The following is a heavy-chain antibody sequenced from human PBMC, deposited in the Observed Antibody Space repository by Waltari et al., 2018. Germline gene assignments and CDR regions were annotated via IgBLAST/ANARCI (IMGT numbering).Heavy chain of an antibody. V-gene: IGHV1-69*01. D-gene: IGHD3-3*01. CDR2: IIPIFGTA. J-gene: IGHJ6*02. Sequence: QVQLVQSGAEVKKPGSSVTVSCKASGGTFSSYAISWVRQAPGQGLEWMGGIIPIFGTADYAQKFQGRVTITADESTSTAYMELSSLRSEDTAVYYCARDGTMFGVVILMDVWGQGTTVTVSS. CDR1: GGTFSSYA. CDR3: ARDGTMFGVVILMDV.